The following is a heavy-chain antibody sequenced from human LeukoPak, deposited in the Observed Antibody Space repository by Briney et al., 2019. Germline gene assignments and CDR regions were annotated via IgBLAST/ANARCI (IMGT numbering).Heavy chain of an antibody. CDR1: GYTLTDYY. CDR2: INPNSGGT. CDR3: ARVGYYESSGYYEY. D-gene: IGHD3-22*01. J-gene: IGHJ4*02. Sequence: ASVKVSCKASGYTLTDYYMHWVRQAPGQGLEWVGRINPNSGGTNYAQKFQGRVTMTRDTSISTVYMELSRLRSDDTAVYYCARVGYYESSGYYEYWGQGTLVTVS. V-gene: IGHV1-2*06.